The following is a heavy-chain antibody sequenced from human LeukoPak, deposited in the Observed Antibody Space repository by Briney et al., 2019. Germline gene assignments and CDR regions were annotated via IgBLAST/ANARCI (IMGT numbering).Heavy chain of an antibody. CDR2: IYYSGST. V-gene: IGHV4-31*03. D-gene: IGHD3-3*01. CDR1: GGSISSGGYY. CDR3: ARYTRSGYGTFDY. Sequence: SETLSLTCTVSGGSISSGGYYWSWIRQHPGKGLEWIGYIYYSGSTYYNPSLKSRVTISVDTSKNQFSLKLSSVTAADTAAYYCARYTRSGYGTFDYWGQGTLVTVSS. J-gene: IGHJ4*02.